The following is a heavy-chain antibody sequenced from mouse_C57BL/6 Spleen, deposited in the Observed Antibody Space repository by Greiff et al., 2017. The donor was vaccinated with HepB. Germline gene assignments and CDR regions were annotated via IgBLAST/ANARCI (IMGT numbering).Heavy chain of an antibody. Sequence: EVQVVESGGGLVKPGGSLKLSCAASGFTFSSYAMSWVRQTPEKRLEWVATISDGGSYTYYPDNVKGRFTISRDNAKNNLYLQMSQLTSEDTAMYYCASGDGYYGYFGVWGTGTTVTVSS. D-gene: IGHD2-3*01. V-gene: IGHV5-4*01. J-gene: IGHJ1*03. CDR1: GFTFSSYA. CDR3: ASGDGYYGYFGV. CDR2: ISDGGSYT.